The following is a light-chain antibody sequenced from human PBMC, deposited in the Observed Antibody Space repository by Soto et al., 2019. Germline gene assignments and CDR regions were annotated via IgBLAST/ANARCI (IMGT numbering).Light chain of an antibody. CDR3: QQYNDWPLT. J-gene: IGKJ4*01. CDR2: GAS. Sequence: EIVMTQSPATLSLSPGERATLSCRASQSVSSNLAWYQQKPGQAPRLLTYGASTRATGLPGRISGSGSGTEFTLTISSLQSEDFALYYCQQYNDWPLTFGGGTKVEIK. V-gene: IGKV3-15*01. CDR1: QSVSSN.